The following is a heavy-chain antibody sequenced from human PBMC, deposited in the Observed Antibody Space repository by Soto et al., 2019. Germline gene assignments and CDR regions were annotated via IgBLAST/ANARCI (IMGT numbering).Heavy chain of an antibody. CDR2: IYYSGST. J-gene: IGHJ2*01. CDR3: ARRGGCSGGSCYPLNWYFDL. Sequence: QVQLQESGPGLVKPSETLSLTCTVSGGSISSYYWSWIRQPPGKGLEWIGYIYYSGSTNYNPSLKRRVTISVDTSKNQFSLKLSSVTAADTAVYYCARRGGCSGGSCYPLNWYFDLWGRGTLVTVSS. D-gene: IGHD2-15*01. V-gene: IGHV4-59*08. CDR1: GGSISSYY.